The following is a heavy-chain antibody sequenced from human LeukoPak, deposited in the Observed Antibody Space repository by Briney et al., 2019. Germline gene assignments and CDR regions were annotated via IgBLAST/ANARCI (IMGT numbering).Heavy chain of an antibody. V-gene: IGHV4-31*03. CDR3: ARSTSGYYYAFDI. J-gene: IGHJ3*02. Sequence: SETLSLTCTVSGGSISSGGYYWSWIRLHPGKGLEWIGYIYYSGSTYYNPSLKSRVTISVDTSKNQFSQFSLKLSSVTAADTAVYYCARSTSGYYYAFDIWGQGTMVTVSS. D-gene: IGHD3-22*01. CDR1: GGSISSGGYY. CDR2: IYYSGST.